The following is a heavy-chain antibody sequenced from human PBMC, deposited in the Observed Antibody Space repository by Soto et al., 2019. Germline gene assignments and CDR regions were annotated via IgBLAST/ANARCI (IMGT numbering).Heavy chain of an antibody. D-gene: IGHD3-10*01. CDR1: GFTFSSYG. CDR3: ARDMVRGVRRSGMDV. J-gene: IGHJ6*02. Sequence: QVQLVESGGGVVQPGRSLRLSCAASGFTFSSYGMHWVRQAPGKGLEWVAVIWYDGSNKYYADSVKGRFTISRDNSKNTLYLQMNSLRAEDTAVYYCARDMVRGVRRSGMDVWGQATTVTVSS. CDR2: IWYDGSNK. V-gene: IGHV3-33*01.